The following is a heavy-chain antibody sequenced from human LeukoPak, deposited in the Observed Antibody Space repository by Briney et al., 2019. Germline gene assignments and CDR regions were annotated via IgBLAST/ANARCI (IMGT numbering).Heavy chain of an antibody. CDR2: ISGSGITT. V-gene: IGHV3-23*01. CDR3: AKGGLSHDY. J-gene: IGHJ4*02. Sequence: GGSLRLSCAVSGFTFSTYAMSWVRQASGKGLEWVSVISGSGITTYYADSVKGRFTISRDNSKNTLYLQMNSLRAEDTAIYYCAKGGLSHDYWGQGTLVTVSS. CDR1: GFTFSTYA. D-gene: IGHD3-16*02.